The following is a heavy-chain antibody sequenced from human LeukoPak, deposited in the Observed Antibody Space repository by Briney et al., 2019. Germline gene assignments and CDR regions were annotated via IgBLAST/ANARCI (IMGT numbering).Heavy chain of an antibody. CDR2: ISSSGSTI. D-gene: IGHD6-13*01. J-gene: IGHJ5*02. V-gene: IGHV3-11*04. CDR1: GFTFSDYY. Sequence: GGSLRLSCAASGFTFSDYYMSWIRQAPGKGLEWVSYISSSGSTISYADSVKGRFTISRDNAKNSLYLQMNSLRAEDTAVYYCARGDLGYSSSWYNWFDPWGQGTLVTVSS. CDR3: ARGDLGYSSSWYNWFDP.